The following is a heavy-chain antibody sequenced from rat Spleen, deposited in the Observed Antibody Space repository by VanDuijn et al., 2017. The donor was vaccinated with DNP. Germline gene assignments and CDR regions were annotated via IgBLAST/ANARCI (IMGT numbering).Heavy chain of an antibody. J-gene: IGHJ2*01. CDR2: ISYSGST. CDR3: ARGVSSYYGYNSYWYFDY. Sequence: EVQLQESGPGLVKPSQSLSLTCSVTGYSITSNYWAWIRKFPGNKMEWIGYISYSGSTGYNPSLKGRISITRDTSKNQFFLQLNSVTTEDTATYYCARGVSSYYGYNSYWYFDYWGQGVMVTVSS. V-gene: IGHV3-1*01. D-gene: IGHD1-9*01. CDR1: GYSITSNY.